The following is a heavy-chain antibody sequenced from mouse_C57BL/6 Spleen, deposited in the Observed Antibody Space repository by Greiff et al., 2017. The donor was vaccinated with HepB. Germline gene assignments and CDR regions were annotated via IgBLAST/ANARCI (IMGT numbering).Heavy chain of an antibody. CDR3: ARQGYDYDDWYFDV. CDR1: GFTFSSYG. Sequence: EVQVVESGGDLVKPGGSLKLSCAASGFTFSSYGMSWVRQTPDKRLEWVATISSGGSYTYYPDSVKGRFTISRDNAKNTLYLQMSSLKSEDTAMYYCARQGYDYDDWYFDVWGTGTTVTVSS. V-gene: IGHV5-6*01. D-gene: IGHD2-4*01. CDR2: ISSGGSYT. J-gene: IGHJ1*03.